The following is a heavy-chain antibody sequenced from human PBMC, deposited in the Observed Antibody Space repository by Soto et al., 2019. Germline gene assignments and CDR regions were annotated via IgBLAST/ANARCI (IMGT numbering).Heavy chain of an antibody. J-gene: IGHJ4*02. V-gene: IGHV1-69*06. CDR2: IIPIYASP. CDR3: AVTVTGSRSPLAH. CDR1: GGTFSSNA. D-gene: IGHD3-9*01. Sequence: QVQLMQSGAEVKKPGSSVKVSCKASGGTFSSNAISWVRQAPGQGLEWMGGIIPIYASPNYAQNFQGRVTVTADKAKSTAYLELSRLKFADSAIYYCAVTVTGSRSPLAHWGRGTLVIVSS.